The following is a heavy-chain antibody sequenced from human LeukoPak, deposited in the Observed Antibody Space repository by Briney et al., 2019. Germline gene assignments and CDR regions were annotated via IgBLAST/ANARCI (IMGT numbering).Heavy chain of an antibody. J-gene: IGHJ4*02. V-gene: IGHV3-53*01. CDR3: ASGIWSGYYIDY. CDR2: IYSGGST. CDR1: GFTVSSNY. Sequence: PGRSLRLSCAASGFTVSSNYMSWVRQAPGKGLEWVSVIYSGGSTYYADSVKGRFTISRDNSKNTRYLQMNSLRAEDTAVYYCASGIWSGYYIDYWGQGTLVTVSS. D-gene: IGHD3-3*01.